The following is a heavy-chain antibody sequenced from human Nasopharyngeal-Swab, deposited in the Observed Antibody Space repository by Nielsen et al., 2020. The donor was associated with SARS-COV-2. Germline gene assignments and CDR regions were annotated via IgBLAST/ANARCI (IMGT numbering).Heavy chain of an antibody. D-gene: IGHD3-9*01. J-gene: IGHJ3*02. CDR2: IYPGDSDT. CDR3: ARHGAILTGYHIKVEDAFDI. V-gene: IGHV5-51*01. Sequence: LRQIPFKFLYFLFLIYPGDSDTRYSPSFQGQVTISADKSISTAYLQWSSLKASDTAMYYCARHGAILTGYHIKVEDAFDIWGQGTMVTVSS.